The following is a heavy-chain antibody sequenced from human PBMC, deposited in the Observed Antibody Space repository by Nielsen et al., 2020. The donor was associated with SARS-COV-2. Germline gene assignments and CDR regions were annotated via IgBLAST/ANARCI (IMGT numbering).Heavy chain of an antibody. CDR3: AREKGYCSGGSCLARYYYYYGMDV. D-gene: IGHD2-15*01. J-gene: IGHJ6*02. Sequence: GESLKISCAASGFTFSSYAMHWVRQAPGKGLEWVAVISYDGSNKYYADSVKGRFTISRDNSKNTLYLQMNSLRAEDTAVYYCAREKGYCSGGSCLARYYYYYGMDVWGQGTTVTVSS. V-gene: IGHV3-30*04. CDR1: GFTFSSYA. CDR2: ISYDGSNK.